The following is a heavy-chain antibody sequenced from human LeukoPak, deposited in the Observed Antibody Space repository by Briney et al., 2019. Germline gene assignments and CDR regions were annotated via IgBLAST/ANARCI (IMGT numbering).Heavy chain of an antibody. Sequence: QPGGSLRLPCAVSGFTFSDFWMSWVRQAPGKGLEWVANIKEDGGEKYYVDSVKGRFTISRDNAKNSLYLQMNSLRAEDTALYRCVTGGGYYVYWGQGTLVTVSS. D-gene: IGHD1-26*01. CDR3: VTGGGYYVY. J-gene: IGHJ4*02. CDR1: GFTFSDFW. CDR2: IKEDGGEK. V-gene: IGHV3-7*05.